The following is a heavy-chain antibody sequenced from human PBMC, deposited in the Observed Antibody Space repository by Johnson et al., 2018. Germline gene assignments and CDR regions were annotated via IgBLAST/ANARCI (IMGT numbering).Heavy chain of an antibody. V-gene: IGHV3-23*01. Sequence: EVQLLETGGGLVQPGGSLRLSCAASGFTFSSFAMSWVRQAPGKGLEWVSGISGSGGNTYYADSVKGRFTMSRDNCKNALSLQMNSMRAEDTAAYYCAKVSWFGERNAGGGGFDIWGQGTMVTVSS. CDR3: AKVSWFGERNAGGGGFDI. CDR1: GFTFSSFA. J-gene: IGHJ3*02. CDR2: ISGSGGNT. D-gene: IGHD3-10*01.